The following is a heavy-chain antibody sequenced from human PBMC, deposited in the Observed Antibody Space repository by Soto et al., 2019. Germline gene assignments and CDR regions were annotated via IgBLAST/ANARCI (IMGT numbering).Heavy chain of an antibody. J-gene: IGHJ5*02. V-gene: IGHV3-23*01. CDR3: AKDRPVAGTNRLYNWFDP. D-gene: IGHD6-19*01. CDR2: ISGSGGST. CDR1: GFTFSSYA. Sequence: SCKASGFTFSSYAMSWVRQAPGKGLEWVSAISGSGGSTYYADSVKGRFTISRDNSKNTLYLQMNSLRAEDTAVYYCAKDRPVAGTNRLYNWFDPWGQGTLVTVSS.